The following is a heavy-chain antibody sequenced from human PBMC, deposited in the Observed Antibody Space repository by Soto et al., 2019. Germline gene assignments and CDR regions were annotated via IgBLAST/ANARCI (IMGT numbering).Heavy chain of an antibody. D-gene: IGHD3-9*01. CDR3: AKEEVDVISYCYHGNDG. CDR2: ISYDGSNK. V-gene: IGHV3-30*18. CDR1: GFTFSSYG. J-gene: IGHJ6*02. Sequence: PGGSLGLSCAASGFTFSSYGMHWVRQAPGKGLEWVAVISYDGSNKYYADSVKGRFTISRDNSKNTLYLQMNSLRAEDTAVYYCAKEEVDVISYCYHGNDGLCRGTTVTVSS.